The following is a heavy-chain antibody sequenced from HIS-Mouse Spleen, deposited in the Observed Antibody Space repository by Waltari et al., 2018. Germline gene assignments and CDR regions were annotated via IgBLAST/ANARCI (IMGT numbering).Heavy chain of an antibody. CDR3: ARVKT. V-gene: IGHV4-38-2*02. CDR2: IYHSGIT. CDR1: GYSISSGYY. Sequence: QVQLQESGPGLVKPSETLSLTCTVSGYSISSGYYWGWIRKPPGKGLEWIGSIYHSGITYYTPSLKSRVTISVDTSKNQFSLKLSSVTAADTAVYYCARVKTWGQGTLVTVSS. J-gene: IGHJ5*02.